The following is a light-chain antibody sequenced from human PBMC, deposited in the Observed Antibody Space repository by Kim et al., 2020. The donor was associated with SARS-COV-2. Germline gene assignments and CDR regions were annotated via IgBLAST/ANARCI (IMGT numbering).Light chain of an antibody. Sequence: ASRGDRVTLACRASESVRSYLAWYQQKPGKAPNLLVYAASTLQTGVPSRFSGSGFGTNFTLTISCLQSEDFASYYCQQYYRDPPTFGPGTKVDIK. J-gene: IGKJ3*01. V-gene: IGKV1-8*01. CDR2: AAS. CDR3: QQYYRDPPT. CDR1: ESVRSY.